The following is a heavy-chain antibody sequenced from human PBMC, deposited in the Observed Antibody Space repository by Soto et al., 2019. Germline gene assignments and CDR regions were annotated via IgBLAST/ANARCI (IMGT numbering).Heavy chain of an antibody. V-gene: IGHV3-9*01. CDR2: TSWNSGSI. Sequence: EVPLVESGGGLVQPGRSLRLSCAASGFTFDDYAMHWVRQAPGKGLEWVSGTSWNSGSIDYAGSVRVRFTISRHNAKNSLYLQMNGLRAEDTALYYCAKAKGTGSSYPHDYFDYWGQGTLVSVSS. D-gene: IGHD5-18*01. J-gene: IGHJ4*02. CDR1: GFTFDDYA. CDR3: AKAKGTGSSYPHDYFDY.